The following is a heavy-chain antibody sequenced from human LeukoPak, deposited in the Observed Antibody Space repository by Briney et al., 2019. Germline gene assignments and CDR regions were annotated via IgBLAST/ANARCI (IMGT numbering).Heavy chain of an antibody. D-gene: IGHD3-16*02. CDR1: GFTFKTSE. Sequence: GGSLRLSCASSGFTFKTSEMTWVRQAPGKGLEWVSGINWNGGSTGYADSVKGRFTISRDNAKNSLYLQMNSLGAEDTALYYCATIGVKARLRLGDLSHLLDYWGQGTLVTVSS. J-gene: IGHJ4*02. V-gene: IGHV3-20*04. CDR2: INWNGGST. CDR3: ATIGVKARLRLGDLSHLLDY.